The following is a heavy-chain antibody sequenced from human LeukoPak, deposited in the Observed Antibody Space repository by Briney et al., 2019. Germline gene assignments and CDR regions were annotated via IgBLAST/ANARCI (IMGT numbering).Heavy chain of an antibody. CDR2: ISQDGSNK. CDR3: ASAWHLGIVVVMLDS. D-gene: IGHD3-22*01. Sequence: GGSLRLSCAASGFSFSSYGMHWVRQAPGKGLGWVALISQDGSNKYHADSVKGRFIISRDNSKNTLYLQMNSLRVEDTAVYYCASAWHLGIVVVMLDSWGQGTLVTVSS. J-gene: IGHJ4*02. V-gene: IGHV3-30*03. CDR1: GFSFSSYG.